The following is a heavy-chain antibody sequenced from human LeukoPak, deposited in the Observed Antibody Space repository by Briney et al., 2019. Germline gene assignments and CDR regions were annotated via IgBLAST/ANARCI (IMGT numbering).Heavy chain of an antibody. CDR3: ARGRRDSSSWYRKWFDP. V-gene: IGHV4-34*01. J-gene: IGHJ5*02. CDR1: GGSFSGYY. Sequence: SETLSLTCAVYGGSFSGYYWSWIRQPPGKGLEWIGEINHSGSTNYNPSLKSRVTISVDTSKNQFSLKLSSVTAADTAVHYCARGRRDSSSWYRKWFDPWGQGTLVTVSS. D-gene: IGHD6-13*01. CDR2: INHSGST.